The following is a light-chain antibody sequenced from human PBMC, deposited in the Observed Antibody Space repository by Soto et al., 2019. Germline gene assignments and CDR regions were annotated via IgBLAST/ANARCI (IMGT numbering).Light chain of an antibody. CDR1: SSDIGGYDF. V-gene: IGLV2-11*01. Sequence: QSALTQPRSVSGSPGQSVTISCTGTSSDIGGYDFVSWFQQHPGRAPQLIIYDVTKRPSGVPDRFSGSKSGNTASLTISGLQSDDEADYYCCSSAGTYTPVVFGGGTKLTVL. J-gene: IGLJ2*01. CDR2: DVT. CDR3: CSSAGTYTPVV.